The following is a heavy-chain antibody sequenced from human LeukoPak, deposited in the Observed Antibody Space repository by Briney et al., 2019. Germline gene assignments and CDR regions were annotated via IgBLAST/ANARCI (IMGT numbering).Heavy chain of an antibody. J-gene: IGHJ4*02. D-gene: IGHD3-3*01. CDR1: GFTFTTYW. CDR2: IKQDGNEK. V-gene: IGHV3-7*01. Sequence: PRGSLRLSCAAAGFTFTTYWMSWVRQAPGKGLEWVANIKQDGNEKYYVDSVKGRFTISRDNAKNSLYLQMNSLRAEDTAVYYCARVPRLGYYDFWSGYYRGPFDYWGQGTLVTVSS. CDR3: ARVPRLGYYDFWSGYYRGPFDY.